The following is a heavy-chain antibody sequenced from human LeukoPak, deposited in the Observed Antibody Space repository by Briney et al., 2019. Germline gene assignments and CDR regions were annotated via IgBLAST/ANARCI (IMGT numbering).Heavy chain of an antibody. CDR1: GFSISNYW. CDR2: ISSSSSYI. CDR3: ARGYSSGSHYYYYGMDV. J-gene: IGHJ6*02. Sequence: GGSLRLSCAASGFSISNYWMNWVRQAPGKGLEWVSSISSSSSYIYYADSVKGRFTISRDNAKNSLYLQMNSLRAEDTAVYYCARGYSSGSHYYYYGMDVWGQGTTVTVSS. D-gene: IGHD6-19*01. V-gene: IGHV3-21*01.